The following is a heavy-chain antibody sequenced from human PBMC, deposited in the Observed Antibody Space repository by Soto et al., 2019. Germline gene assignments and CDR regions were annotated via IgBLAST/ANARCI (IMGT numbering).Heavy chain of an antibody. Sequence: PGGSLRLSCAASGFTVSSNYMSWVRQAPGKGLEWVSVIYSGGSTYYADSVKGRFTISRDNSKNTLYLQMNSLRAEDTAVYYCARDRFTVVTDSGTYYYGMDVWGQGTTVTVSS. D-gene: IGHD2-15*01. J-gene: IGHJ6*02. CDR1: GFTVSSNY. CDR2: IYSGGST. CDR3: ARDRFTVVTDSGTYYYGMDV. V-gene: IGHV3-53*01.